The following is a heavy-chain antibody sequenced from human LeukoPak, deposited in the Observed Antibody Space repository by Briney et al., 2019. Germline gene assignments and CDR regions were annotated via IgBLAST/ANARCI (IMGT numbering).Heavy chain of an antibody. CDR3: AKDLMYYYGSGSCGFDY. J-gene: IGHJ4*02. Sequence: GGSLRLSCAASGFTFSSYWMSWVRQAPGKGLEWVANIKQDGSEKYYVDSVKGRFTISRDNAKNSLFLQMSSLRAEDRAVYYCAKDLMYYYGSGSCGFDYWGQGTLVTVSS. D-gene: IGHD3-10*01. V-gene: IGHV3-7*01. CDR1: GFTFSSYW. CDR2: IKQDGSEK.